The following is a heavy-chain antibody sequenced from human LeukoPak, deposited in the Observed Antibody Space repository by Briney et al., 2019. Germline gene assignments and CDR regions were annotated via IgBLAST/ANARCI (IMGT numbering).Heavy chain of an antibody. CDR1: GGTFSSYA. V-gene: IGHV1-69*05. J-gene: IGHJ5*02. Sequence: ASVKVSCKASGGTFSSYAISWVRQAPGQGLEWMGGIIPIFGTANYAQKFQGRVTITTDESTSTAYMELSSLRSEDTAVYYCARGLYQLLWYWFDPWGQGTLVTVSS. D-gene: IGHD2-2*01. CDR2: IIPIFGTA. CDR3: ARGLYQLLWYWFDP.